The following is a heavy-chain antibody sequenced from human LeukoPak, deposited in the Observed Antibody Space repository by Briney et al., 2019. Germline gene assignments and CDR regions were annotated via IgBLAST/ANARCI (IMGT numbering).Heavy chain of an antibody. J-gene: IGHJ4*02. D-gene: IGHD6-13*01. Sequence: SETLSLTCAVYGGSFSGYYWSWIRQPPGKGLEWIGEINHSGSTNYNPSLKSRVTISVDTSKNQFSLKLSSVTAADTAVYYCARRGVSQKIDYWGQGTLVTVSS. CDR3: ARRGVSQKIDY. CDR2: INHSGST. V-gene: IGHV4-34*01. CDR1: GGSFSGYY.